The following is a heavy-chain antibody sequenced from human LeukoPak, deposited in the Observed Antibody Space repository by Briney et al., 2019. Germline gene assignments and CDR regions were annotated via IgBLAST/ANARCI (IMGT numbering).Heavy chain of an antibody. D-gene: IGHD3-16*01. J-gene: IGHJ4*02. CDR3: ARSWGVVSLDY. Sequence: GGSLRLSCAASGFNFSDYYMSWIRQAPGKGLEWLTYISGSGSTIYYADSVKGRFIISRDNAENSVYLQMNTLRGEDTALYYCARSWGVVSLDYWGQGSLVTVSS. V-gene: IGHV3-11*04. CDR1: GFNFSDYY. CDR2: ISGSGSTI.